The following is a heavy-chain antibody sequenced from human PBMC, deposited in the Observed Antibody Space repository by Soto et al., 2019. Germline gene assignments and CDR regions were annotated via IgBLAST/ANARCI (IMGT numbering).Heavy chain of an antibody. Sequence: EVKVVESGGGLVQPGGSLRLSCAASGFTFTTYWMHWVRQVPGKGLVWVSRIKGDGSNLSYADSVKGRFTISRDNVENTVYLQMGSLRADDTAVYYCARGLKNYYGVDVWGQGTTVTVSS. V-gene: IGHV3-74*01. CDR1: GFTFTTYW. CDR2: IKGDGSNL. CDR3: ARGLKNYYGVDV. J-gene: IGHJ6*02.